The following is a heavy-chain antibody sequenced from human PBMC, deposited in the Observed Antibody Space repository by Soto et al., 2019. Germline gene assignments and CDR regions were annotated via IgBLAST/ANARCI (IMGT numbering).Heavy chain of an antibody. D-gene: IGHD5-18*01. CDR2: ISYDGSKK. CDR1: GFTFSSYG. Sequence: GGSLRLSCAASGFTFSSYGMHWVRQAPGKGLEWVAVISYDGSKKYYADSVKGRFTISRDNSKNTLYLQMNSLRAEDTAVYYCAKDLRAARGYSYGYVYWGQGTLVTVSS. J-gene: IGHJ4*02. CDR3: AKDLRAARGYSYGYVY. V-gene: IGHV3-30*18.